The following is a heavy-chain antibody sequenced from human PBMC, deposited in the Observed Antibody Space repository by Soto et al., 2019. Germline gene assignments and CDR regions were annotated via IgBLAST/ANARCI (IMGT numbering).Heavy chain of an antibody. CDR1: GSTFSSYA. Sequence: PGGSLRLSCAASGSTFSSYAMSWVRQAPGKGLEWVSAISGSGGSTYYADSVKGRFTISRDNSKNTLYLQMNSLRAEDTAVYYCAKGGVRYCSSTSCSPFDYWGQGTLVTVSS. CDR2: ISGSGGST. J-gene: IGHJ4*02. V-gene: IGHV3-23*01. D-gene: IGHD2-2*01. CDR3: AKGGVRYCSSTSCSPFDY.